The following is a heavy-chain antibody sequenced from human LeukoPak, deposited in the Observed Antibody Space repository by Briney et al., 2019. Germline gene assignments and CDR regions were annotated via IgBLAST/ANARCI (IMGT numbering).Heavy chain of an antibody. CDR2: IKQDGSEK. CDR1: GFTVSSNY. CDR3: ARDAVDY. Sequence: GGSLRLSCAASGFTVSSNYMSWVRQAPGKGLEWVANIKQDGSEKYYVDSVKGRFTISRDNAKNSLYLQMNSLGAEDTAVYYCARDAVDYWGQGTLVTVSS. J-gene: IGHJ4*02. V-gene: IGHV3-7*01.